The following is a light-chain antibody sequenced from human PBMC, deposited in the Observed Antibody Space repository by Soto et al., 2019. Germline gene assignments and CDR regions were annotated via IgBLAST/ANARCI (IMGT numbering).Light chain of an antibody. V-gene: IGLV2-14*01. Sequence: QSVLTQPPSASGSPGQTVTISCTGGSDDIGTYNYVSWYQQRAGSVPKLIIYEVSNRPSGVSNRFSASKSGNTASLTISGLQPEDEADYYCSSYTFTSTLIFGGGTKLTVL. CDR1: SDDIGTYNY. J-gene: IGLJ2*01. CDR2: EVS. CDR3: SSYTFTSTLI.